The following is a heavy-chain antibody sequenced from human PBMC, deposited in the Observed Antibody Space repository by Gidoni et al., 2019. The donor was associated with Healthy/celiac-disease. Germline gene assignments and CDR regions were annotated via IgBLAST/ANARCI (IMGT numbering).Heavy chain of an antibody. Sequence: QVQLVQSGAEVKKPGASVKVSCKASGYTFTSYGISWVRQAPGQGLEWMGWISGYNGNTNYAQKLQGRVTMTTDTSTSTAYMELRSLRSDDTAVYYCARGAEYDILTGYHYEGYNWFDPWGQGTLVTVSS. D-gene: IGHD3-9*01. CDR3: ARGAEYDILTGYHYEGYNWFDP. V-gene: IGHV1-18*01. CDR1: GYTFTSYG. CDR2: ISGYNGNT. J-gene: IGHJ5*02.